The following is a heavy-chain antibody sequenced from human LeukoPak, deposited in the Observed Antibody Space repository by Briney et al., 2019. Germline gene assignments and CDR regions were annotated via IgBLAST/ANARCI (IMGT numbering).Heavy chain of an antibody. CDR2: IRTKANSYAT. V-gene: IGHV3-73*01. D-gene: IGHD6-13*01. CDR1: GFTFSGSA. Sequence: GGSLRLSCAASGFTFSGSAMHWVRQASGKGLDWVARIRTKANSYATAYAASVKGRFTISRDDSKNTAYLQMNSLKTEDTAVYYCTRHVIAAADFDYWGQGTLVTVSS. CDR3: TRHVIAAADFDY. J-gene: IGHJ4*02.